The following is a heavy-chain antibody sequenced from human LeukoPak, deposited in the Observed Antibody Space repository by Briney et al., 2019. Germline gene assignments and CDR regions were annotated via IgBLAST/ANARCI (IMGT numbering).Heavy chain of an antibody. Sequence: GGSLRLSCAASEFTFSDHYMDWVRQAPGKGLEWVGRTRNKANSYTTEYAASVKGRFTISRDDSKNSLYLQMNSLKIEDTAVYYCARALAVAGTGAFDIWGQGTMVTVSS. CDR1: EFTFSDHY. CDR3: ARALAVAGTGAFDI. V-gene: IGHV3-72*01. J-gene: IGHJ3*02. D-gene: IGHD6-19*01. CDR2: TRNKANSYTT.